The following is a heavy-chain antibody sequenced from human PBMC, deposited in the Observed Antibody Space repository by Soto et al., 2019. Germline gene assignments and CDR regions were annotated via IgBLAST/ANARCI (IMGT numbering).Heavy chain of an antibody. Sequence: PGGSLRLSCAASGFTFSSYSMNWVRQAPGKGLEWVSSISSSSSYIYYADSVKGRFTISRDNAKNSLYLQMNSLRAEDTAVYYCARDRRYSYGSGSGAFDIWGQGTMVTVSS. CDR1: GFTFSSYS. D-gene: IGHD5-18*01. V-gene: IGHV3-21*01. CDR2: ISSSSSYI. CDR3: ARDRRYSYGSGSGAFDI. J-gene: IGHJ3*02.